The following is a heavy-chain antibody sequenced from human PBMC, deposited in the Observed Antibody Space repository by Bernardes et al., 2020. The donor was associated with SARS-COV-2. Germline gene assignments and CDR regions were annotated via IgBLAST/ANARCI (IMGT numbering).Heavy chain of an antibody. J-gene: IGHJ6*02. Sequence: GGSLRLSCAASGFTVGSYAMSWVRQAPGKGLEWVSGISGSGDTTYYADSVKGRFTISRDISKNTVYLQMNSLRAGDTAVYYCARGGTGTTYYYYYGMDVWGQGTTVTVSS. CDR1: GFTVGSYA. D-gene: IGHD1-1*01. CDR2: ISGSGDTT. CDR3: ARGGTGTTYYYYYGMDV. V-gene: IGHV3-23*01.